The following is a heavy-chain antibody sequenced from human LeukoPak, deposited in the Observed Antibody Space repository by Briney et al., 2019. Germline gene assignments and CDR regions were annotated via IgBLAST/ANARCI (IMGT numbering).Heavy chain of an antibody. J-gene: IGHJ4*02. V-gene: IGHV3-30*03. CDR2: ISYDGSNK. CDR1: GFTFSSYG. D-gene: IGHD5-12*01. Sequence: GGSLRLSCAASGFTFSSYGMHWVRQAPGKGLEWVAVISYDGSNKYYADSVKSRFTISRDNSKNTLYLQMNSLKTEDTAVYYCTTGYSGYDLDYWGQGTLVTVSS. CDR3: TTGYSGYDLDY.